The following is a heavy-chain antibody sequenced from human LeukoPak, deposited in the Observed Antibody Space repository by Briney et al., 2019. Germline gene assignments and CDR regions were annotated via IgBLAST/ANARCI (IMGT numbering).Heavy chain of an antibody. CDR3: ARAEAAGGAFDY. D-gene: IGHD6-13*01. CDR2: ISIISSYI. J-gene: IGHJ4*02. V-gene: IGHV3-21*01. CDR1: GFTFSTYN. Sequence: GGSLRLSCAASGFTFSTYNMNWVRQAPGKGLKWVSSISIISSYIYYADSVKGRFTISGDNAKNSLYLQMNSLRAEDTAVYYCARAEAAGGAFDYWGQGTLVTVSS.